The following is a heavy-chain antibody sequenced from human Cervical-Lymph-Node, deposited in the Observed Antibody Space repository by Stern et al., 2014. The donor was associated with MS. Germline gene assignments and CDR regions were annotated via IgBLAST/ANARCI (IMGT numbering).Heavy chain of an antibody. V-gene: IGHV4-31*03. CDR3: ARDPLGDTAGLYYGMDV. Sequence: QLQLQESGPGLVKPSQTLSLTCTVSGGSISSGGYYWSWIRQHPGKGLEWIGYIYYSGSTYYNPSLKSRVTISVDTSKNQFSLKLSSVTAADTAVYYCARDPLGDTAGLYYGMDVWGQGTTVTVSS. D-gene: IGHD5-18*01. J-gene: IGHJ6*02. CDR1: GGSISSGGYY. CDR2: IYYSGST.